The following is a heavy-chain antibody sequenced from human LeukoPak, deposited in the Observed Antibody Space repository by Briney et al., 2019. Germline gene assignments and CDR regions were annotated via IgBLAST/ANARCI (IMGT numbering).Heavy chain of an antibody. J-gene: IGHJ4*02. V-gene: IGHV3-30*07. CDR1: XFTFXXXX. Sequence: RLSCXASXFTFXXXXXXWVXXXXGXXXXWVXXXXFDGSNKFYADSVKGRFTISRDTSKNTLYLQLNSLKTEDTAVXYCAREGRTFRGNIVTXXXYFADWGQ. CDR3: AREGRTFRGNIVTXXXYFAD. D-gene: IGHD2-21*01. CDR2: XXFDGSNK.